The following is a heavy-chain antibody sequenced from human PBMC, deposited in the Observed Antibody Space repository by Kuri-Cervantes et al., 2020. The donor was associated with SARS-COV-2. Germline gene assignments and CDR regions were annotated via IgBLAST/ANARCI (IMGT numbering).Heavy chain of an antibody. J-gene: IGHJ4*02. Sequence: GESLKISCKGSGYSFTSYWIGWVRQMPGKGLEWMGIIYPGDSDTRYNPSFQGQVTISADKSISTAYLQWSSLKASDTAMYYCARGYCSGGSCYSEDYFDYWGQGTLVTVSS. D-gene: IGHD2-15*01. V-gene: IGHV5-51*01. CDR3: ARGYCSGGSCYSEDYFDY. CDR1: GYSFTSYW. CDR2: IYPGDSDT.